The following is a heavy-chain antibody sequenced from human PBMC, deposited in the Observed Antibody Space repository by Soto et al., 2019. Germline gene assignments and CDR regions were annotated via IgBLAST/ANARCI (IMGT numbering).Heavy chain of an antibody. CDR1: GFSFSDYE. J-gene: IGHJ4*02. CDR3: AIGYYSKKFDS. Sequence: EVHLVESGGGVVQPGGSLRLSCAASGFSFSDYEMNWVRQAPGKGLEWVSYSSRSGSTIEYADSVKGRFTISRDYAKTSLYLQMNSLRVEDTAVYYCAIGYYSKKFDSWGQGTLVSVSS. CDR2: SSRSGSTI. D-gene: IGHD3-22*01. V-gene: IGHV3-48*03.